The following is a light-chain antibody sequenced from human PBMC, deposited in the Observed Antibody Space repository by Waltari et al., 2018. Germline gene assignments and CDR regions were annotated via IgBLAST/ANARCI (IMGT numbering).Light chain of an antibody. CDR2: AAT. Sequence: DIQLTQSPSSLSASVGDRVTITCRTDQTISSYLSWYQQKPGGAPQLLIYAATSLHVGVPSRFSGSGSVTDFTLTISSLQPEDFATYYCQQTYTASTFGPGTKVDVK. V-gene: IGKV1-39*01. J-gene: IGKJ3*01. CDR1: QTISSY. CDR3: QQTYTAST.